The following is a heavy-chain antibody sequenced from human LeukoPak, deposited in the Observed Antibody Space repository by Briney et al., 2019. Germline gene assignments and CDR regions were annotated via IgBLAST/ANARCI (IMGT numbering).Heavy chain of an antibody. CDR2: IPYDGSNK. CDR3: AKDWNYYGSGSYYDSWGY. V-gene: IGHV3-30*02. CDR1: GFTFSDNE. D-gene: IGHD3-10*01. J-gene: IGHJ4*02. Sequence: GGSLRLSCTASGFTFSDNEMTWVRQAPGKGLEWLSYIPYDGSNKYYADSVKGRFTIFRDNSKNTLFLQMNSLRPEDTAIYYCAKDWNYYGSGSYYDSWGYWGQGTLVTVSS.